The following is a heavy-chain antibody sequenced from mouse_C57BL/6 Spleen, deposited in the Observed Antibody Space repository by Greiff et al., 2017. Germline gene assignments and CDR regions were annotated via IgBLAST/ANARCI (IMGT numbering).Heavy chain of an antibody. J-gene: IGHJ1*03. Sequence: QVQLKQPGAELVMPGASVKLSCKASGYTFTSYWMHWVKQRPGQGLEWIGEIDPSDSYTNYNQKFKGKSTLTVDKSSSTAYMQLSSLTSEDSAVYYCARGDFDVWGTGTTVTVSS. V-gene: IGHV1-69*01. CDR2: IDPSDSYT. CDR3: ARGDFDV. CDR1: GYTFTSYW.